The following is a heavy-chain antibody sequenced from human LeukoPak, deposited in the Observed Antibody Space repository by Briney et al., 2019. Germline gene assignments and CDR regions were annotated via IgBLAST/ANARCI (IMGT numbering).Heavy chain of an antibody. V-gene: IGHV3-30*02. J-gene: IGHJ3*02. D-gene: IGHD3-22*01. CDR1: GFTFSSYG. Sequence: GGSLRLSCAASGFTFSSYGMHWVRQAPGKGLEWVAFIRYDGSNKYYADSVKSRFTISRDNSKNTLYLQMNSLRAEDTAVYYCARDRNYYDSSGYYPDAFDIWGQGTMVTVSS. CDR2: IRYDGSNK. CDR3: ARDRNYYDSSGYYPDAFDI.